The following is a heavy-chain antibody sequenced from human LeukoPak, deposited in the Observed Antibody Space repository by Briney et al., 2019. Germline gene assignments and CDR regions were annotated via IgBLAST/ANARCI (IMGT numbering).Heavy chain of an antibody. Sequence: AGGSLRLSCAASGFTFSSYSMNWVRQAPGKGLEWVSSISSSSSYIYYADSVKGRFTISRDNADNTLYLQMNSLRAEDTAVYYCARVALSQGLNAWGQGTLVTVSS. CDR3: ARVALSQGLNA. V-gene: IGHV3-21*01. D-gene: IGHD3-16*02. CDR1: GFTFSSYS. CDR2: ISSSSSYI. J-gene: IGHJ5*02.